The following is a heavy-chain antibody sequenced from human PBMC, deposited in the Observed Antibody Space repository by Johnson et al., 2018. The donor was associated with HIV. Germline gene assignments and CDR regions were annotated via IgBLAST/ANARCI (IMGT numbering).Heavy chain of an antibody. J-gene: IGHJ3*02. CDR3: ARGGVLRYFDWLFEDAFDI. V-gene: IGHV3-15*01. CDR2: IKSKTDGGTT. CDR1: GFTFSNAW. Sequence: VQLVESGGGLVQPGGSLRLSCAASGFTFSNAWMSWVRQAPGKGLEWVGRIKSKTDGGTTDYAAPVKGRFTISRDDSKNTLYLQMNSLKTEDTAVYYCARGGVLRYFDWLFEDAFDIWGQGTMVTVSS. D-gene: IGHD3-9*01.